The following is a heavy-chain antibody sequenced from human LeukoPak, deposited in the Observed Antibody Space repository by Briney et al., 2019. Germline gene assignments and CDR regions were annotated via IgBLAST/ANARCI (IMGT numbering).Heavy chain of an antibody. CDR2: INHSGST. CDR1: GGSFSGYY. Sequence: SETLSLTCAVYGGSFSGYYWSWIRQPPGKGPEWIGEINHSGSTNYNPSLKSRVTISVDTSKNQFSLKLSSVTAADTAVYYCARFPQGLYYYDSNGYSGYLAFDYWGQGTLVTVSS. V-gene: IGHV4-34*01. D-gene: IGHD3-22*01. J-gene: IGHJ4*02. CDR3: ARFPQGLYYYDSNGYSGYLAFDY.